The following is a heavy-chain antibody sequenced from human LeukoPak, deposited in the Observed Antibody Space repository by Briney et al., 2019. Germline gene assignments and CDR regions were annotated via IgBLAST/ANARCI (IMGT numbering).Heavy chain of an antibody. J-gene: IGHJ4*02. CDR2: IYHSGST. Sequence: SETLSLTCTVSGYSISNGYYWGWIRQPPGKGLEWIGSIYHSGSTYYNPSLKSRVTISMDMSNNQLSLTVSSVTAADTALYYCARPKYDFWTGAGYFDYWGQGTLVTVSS. D-gene: IGHD3-3*01. CDR3: ARPKYDFWTGAGYFDY. CDR1: GYSISNGYY. V-gene: IGHV4-38-2*02.